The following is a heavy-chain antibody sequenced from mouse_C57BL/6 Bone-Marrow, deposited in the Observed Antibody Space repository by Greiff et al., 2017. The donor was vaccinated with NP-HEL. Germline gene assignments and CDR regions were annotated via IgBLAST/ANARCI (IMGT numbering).Heavy chain of an antibody. CDR3: ARDSKLYYAMDY. D-gene: IGHD2-5*01. Sequence: VKLQQPGAELVRPGSSVKLSCKASGYTFTSYWLHWVKQRPIQGLEWIGNIDPADSDTHYNQKFKDKATLTVDKSSSTAYMQLRSLTSTDSAVYYCARDSKLYYAMDYWGQGTSVTVSS. CDR2: IDPADSDT. J-gene: IGHJ4*01. CDR1: GYTFTSYW. V-gene: IGHV1-52*01.